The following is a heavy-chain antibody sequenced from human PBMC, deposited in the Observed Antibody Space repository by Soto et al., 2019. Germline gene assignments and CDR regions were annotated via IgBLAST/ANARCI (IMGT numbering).Heavy chain of an antibody. Sequence: EVQLLESGGGLVQPGGSLRLSCSTSGFTFNTYAMNWVRQAPGKGLEWVSALSGSGGTTYYADSVRGRFTISRDNSKNTLFLQMSSLRAEDTALYYCAKQRAGYGSGSDTYYFAFWGQGTLVTVSS. CDR2: LSGSGGTT. J-gene: IGHJ4*02. CDR3: AKQRAGYGSGSDTYYFAF. V-gene: IGHV3-23*01. D-gene: IGHD3-10*01. CDR1: GFTFNTYA.